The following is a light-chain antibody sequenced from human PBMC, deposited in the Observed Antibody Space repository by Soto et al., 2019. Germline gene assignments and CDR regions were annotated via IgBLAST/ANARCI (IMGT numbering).Light chain of an antibody. CDR2: DAS. CDR1: QSISSW. CDR3: QQYNSYSWT. J-gene: IGKJ1*01. Sequence: DIQMTHSPSTVSASVGDRVTISCRASQSISSWLAWYQQKPGKAPKLLIYDASSLESGVPSRFSGSGSGTEFTLTISSLQPDDFATYYCQQYNSYSWTFGQGTKVDI. V-gene: IGKV1-5*01.